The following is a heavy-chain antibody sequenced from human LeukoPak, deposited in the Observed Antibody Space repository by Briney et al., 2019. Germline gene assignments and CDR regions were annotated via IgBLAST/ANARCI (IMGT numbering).Heavy chain of an antibody. CDR1: GFIFSTSW. D-gene: IGHD4-17*01. CDR2: INPNGSVF. Sequence: GGSLRLSCEASGFIFSTSWMYWVRQAPGKGLEWVADINPNGSVFYYVDSVKGRFTISRDNARNTLYLQMNSLRDEDTAMYYCARDTTYGAADIWGQGTVVTVTS. J-gene: IGHJ3*02. CDR3: ARDTTYGAADI. V-gene: IGHV3-7*05.